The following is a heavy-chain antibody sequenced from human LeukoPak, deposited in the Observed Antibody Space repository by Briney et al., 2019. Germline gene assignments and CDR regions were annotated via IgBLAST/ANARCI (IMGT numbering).Heavy chain of an antibody. J-gene: IGHJ4*02. CDR1: GYTFTSYG. Sequence: ASVKVSCKASGYTFTSYGISWVRQATGQGLEWMGWMNPNSGNTGYAQKFQGRVTMTRNTSINTAYMELNSLRSEDTAVYYCERANPLDYWGQGTLVTVSS. CDR3: ERANPLDY. V-gene: IGHV1-8*01. CDR2: MNPNSGNT.